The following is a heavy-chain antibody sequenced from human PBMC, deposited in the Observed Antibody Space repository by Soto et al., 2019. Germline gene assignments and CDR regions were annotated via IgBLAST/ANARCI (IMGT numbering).Heavy chain of an antibody. J-gene: IGHJ4*02. CDR1: GYSISSGYY. Sequence: SETLSLTCAVSGYSISSGYYWGWIRQHPGKGLEWIGSIYHSGSTYYKPSPKSRVTRSVDTSKNQFSLKLSSVTAADTAVYSCVIVGATAPTLFDYWGKGTRVTSPQ. D-gene: IGHD1-26*01. CDR2: IYHSGST. V-gene: IGHV4-38-2*01. CDR3: VIVGATAPTLFDY.